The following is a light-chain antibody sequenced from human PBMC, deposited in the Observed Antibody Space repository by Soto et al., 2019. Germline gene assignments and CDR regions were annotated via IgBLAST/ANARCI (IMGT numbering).Light chain of an antibody. Sequence: EIVMTQSPATLSVSPGERATLSCRASESVGSKVAWYQQKPGQAPRVLIYGASIRATGIPARFSGSGSGTAFTLTISSLQSGDLALYYCQHHDNWPLITFGQGTRLEIK. CDR2: GAS. CDR1: ESVGSK. V-gene: IGKV3-15*01. J-gene: IGKJ5*01. CDR3: QHHDNWPLIT.